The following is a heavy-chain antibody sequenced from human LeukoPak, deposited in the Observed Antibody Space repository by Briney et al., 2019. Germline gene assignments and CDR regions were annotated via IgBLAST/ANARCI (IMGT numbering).Heavy chain of an antibody. D-gene: IGHD5-18*01. Sequence: GGSLRLSCAASGFTFSSYNMHWVRQAPGKGLEWVAGLSYDGGDENFADSAKGRFTISRDNSRNTMYLQMNSVRVEDTAMYYCAKDLGRVDTAMHFWGQGTLVTVSS. CDR2: LSYDGGDE. J-gene: IGHJ4*02. CDR1: GFTFSSYN. V-gene: IGHV3-30*18. CDR3: AKDLGRVDTAMHF.